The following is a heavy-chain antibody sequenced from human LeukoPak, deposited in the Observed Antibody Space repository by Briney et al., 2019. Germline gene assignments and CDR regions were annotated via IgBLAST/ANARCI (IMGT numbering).Heavy chain of an antibody. CDR1: SGSISSYS. Sequence: PSETLSLTCSVSSGSISSYSWSWIRQPPGKGLEWIGTIYYSGSTYYNPSLTSRVTISVDTSKNQFSLKLSSVTAADTAVYYCARHKDYYYSYMDVWGKGTTVTISS. CDR3: ARHKDYYYSYMDV. CDR2: IYYSGST. V-gene: IGHV4-39*01. J-gene: IGHJ6*03.